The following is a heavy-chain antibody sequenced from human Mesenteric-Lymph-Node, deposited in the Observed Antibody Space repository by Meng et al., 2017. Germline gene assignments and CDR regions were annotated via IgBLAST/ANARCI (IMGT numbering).Heavy chain of an antibody. Sequence: EVQLVGSGGGLVQPGGSLSLSCAASGFSFSNYWMHWVRQAPGKGLVWVSFINTDGSNTAYADSVKGRFTISRDNAKNTLYLQMNSLRVEDTAIYYCADITAGFWGQGTLVTVSS. V-gene: IGHV3-74*01. CDR2: INTDGSNT. D-gene: IGHD3-10*01. J-gene: IGHJ4*02. CDR1: GFSFSNYW. CDR3: ADITAGF.